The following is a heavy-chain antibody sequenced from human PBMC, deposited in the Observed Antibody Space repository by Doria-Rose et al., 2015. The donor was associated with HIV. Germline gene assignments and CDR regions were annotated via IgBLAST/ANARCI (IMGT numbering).Heavy chain of an antibody. CDR3: ARIKSSRWYHKYYFDF. CDR2: TCSDDER. CDR1: GVSLSSPGMG. J-gene: IGHJ4*02. V-gene: IGHV2-26*01. Sequence: QVTLKESGPVLVKPTETLTLTCTVSGVSLSSPGMGVSWIRQPPGKALEWLAHTCSDDERSYKTSLKSRLTISRGTSKSQVVLTMTDMDPVDTATYYCARIKSSRWYHKYYFDFWGQGTLVIVSA. D-gene: IGHD6-13*01.